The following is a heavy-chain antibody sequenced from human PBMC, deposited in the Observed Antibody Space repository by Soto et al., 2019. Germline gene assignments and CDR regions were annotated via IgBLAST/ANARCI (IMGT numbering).Heavy chain of an antibody. CDR2: IYPSDSDT. J-gene: IGHJ4*02. D-gene: IGHD3-16*01. CDR3: ARLAGVMVPFDY. Sequence: GGSLKLSCQTSGYTFTTYWVGWVRQRPGEGLEWMGIIYPSDSDTRYSPSFQGHVMFSVDKSLETAYLEWSSLKTSDTAVYFCARLAGVMVPFDYWGQGTQVTVYS. V-gene: IGHV5-51*01. CDR1: GYTFTTYW.